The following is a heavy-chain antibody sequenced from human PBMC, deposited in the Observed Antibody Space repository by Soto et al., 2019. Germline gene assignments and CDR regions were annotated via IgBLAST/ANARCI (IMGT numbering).Heavy chain of an antibody. CDR2: IYPGDSDT. CDR3: ARGAVVVPNGLIAGMDV. Sequence: PGESLKISCKGSGYSFTSYWIGWVRQMPGKGLEWMGIIYPGDSDTRYSPSFQGQVTISADKSISTAYLQWSSLKASDTAVYYCARGAVVVPNGLIAGMDVWGLGTTVTVSS. CDR1: GYSFTSYW. V-gene: IGHV5-51*01. D-gene: IGHD2-15*01. J-gene: IGHJ6*02.